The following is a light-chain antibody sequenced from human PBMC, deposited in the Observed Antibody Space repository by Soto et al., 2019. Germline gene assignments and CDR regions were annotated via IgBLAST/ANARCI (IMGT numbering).Light chain of an antibody. CDR3: TSFTSRSTYV. CDR1: SSDVGGYNY. Sequence: QSVLTQPASVSGSPGQSITISCTGTSSDVGGYNYVCWYQHHPGKAPKLIISEVSNRPSGVSDCFSGSKSGNTASLTISGLQPEDEADYSCTSFTSRSTYVLGTATKVTV. J-gene: IGLJ1*01. CDR2: EVS. V-gene: IGLV2-14*01.